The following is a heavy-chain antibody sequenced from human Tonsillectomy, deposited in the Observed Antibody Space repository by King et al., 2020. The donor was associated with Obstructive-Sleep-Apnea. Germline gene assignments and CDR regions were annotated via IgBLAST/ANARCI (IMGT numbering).Heavy chain of an antibody. CDR3: AKDPAAGYFDY. J-gene: IGHJ4*02. CDR2: ISGSGGRA. V-gene: IGHV3-23*04. D-gene: IGHD6-13*01. CDR1: GFTFSSYA. Sequence: QLVQSGGGLVQVGGSLRLSCAASGFTFSSYAMSWVRQAPGKGLEWVSAISGSGGRAYYADSVKGRFTNSRDNSKNTLFLQVNSLRAEDTAVYSCAKDPAAGYFDYWGQGTLVTVSS.